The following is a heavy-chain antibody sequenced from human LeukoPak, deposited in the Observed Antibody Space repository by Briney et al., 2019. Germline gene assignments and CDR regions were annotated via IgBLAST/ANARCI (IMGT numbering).Heavy chain of an antibody. Sequence: PGGSLRLSCAASGFIFSSYSMNWVRQAPGKGLEWISYIGTSGDTIYYADSVKGRFTISRDNAKNSLYLQMNTLTDEDTAVYYCARHDYGGNSGDYWGQGTLVNVSS. CDR2: IGTSGDTI. CDR3: ARHDYGGNSGDY. J-gene: IGHJ4*02. D-gene: IGHD4-23*01. V-gene: IGHV3-48*02. CDR1: GFIFSSYS.